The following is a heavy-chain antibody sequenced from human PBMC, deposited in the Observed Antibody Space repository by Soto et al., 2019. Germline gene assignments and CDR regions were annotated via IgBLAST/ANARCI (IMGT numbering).Heavy chain of an antibody. V-gene: IGHV3-9*01. CDR3: AKDVYGDY. J-gene: IGHJ4*02. D-gene: IGHD1-20*01. CDR2: ISWNSGSI. CDR1: GFTFDDYA. Sequence: EVQLVESGGGLVQPGRSLRLSCAASGFTFDDYAMHWVRQAAGKGLEWVSGISWNSGSIGYADSVKGRFTISRDNAKNSLYLQMNSLRAEDTALYYCAKDVYGDYWGQGTLVTVSS.